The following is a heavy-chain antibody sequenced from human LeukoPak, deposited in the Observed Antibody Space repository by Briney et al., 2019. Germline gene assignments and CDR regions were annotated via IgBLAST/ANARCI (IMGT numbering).Heavy chain of an antibody. J-gene: IGHJ4*02. CDR2: ISGSGGST. CDR3: AKETSPRVHVDY. D-gene: IGHD1-1*01. V-gene: IGHV3-23*01. CDR1: GFTFSSYA. Sequence: GGSLRLSCAASGFTFSSYAISWVRQAPGKGVEGVSAISGSGGSTYYADSVKGRFTISRDNSKNTLYLQIDSLRAEDTAVYYCAKETSPRVHVDYWGQGNPVTVSS.